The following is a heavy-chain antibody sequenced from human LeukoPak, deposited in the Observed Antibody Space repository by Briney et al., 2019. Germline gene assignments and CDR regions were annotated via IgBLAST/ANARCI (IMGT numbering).Heavy chain of an antibody. CDR3: ASLSGYDPYYFDY. CDR1: GYSFTGYY. Sequence: AAMKVSCKASGYSFTGYYMHWVRQAPGQGVAWMGCINPNSGGTDDAHKFDGRVTVTRTTSISTAYMALSRLTSDDTAVYYCASLSGYDPYYFDYWGQGTLVAVSS. D-gene: IGHD5-12*01. V-gene: IGHV1-2*07. CDR2: INPNSGGT. J-gene: IGHJ4*02.